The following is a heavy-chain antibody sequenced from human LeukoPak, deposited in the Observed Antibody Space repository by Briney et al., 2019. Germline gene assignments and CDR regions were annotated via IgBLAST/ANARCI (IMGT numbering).Heavy chain of an antibody. J-gene: IGHJ6*04. D-gene: IGHD3-10*01. V-gene: IGHV4-34*01. CDR3: ARGYYYGSGSPRDIAAAEYYYYGMDV. CDR2: INHSGST. CDR1: GGSFSGYY. Sequence: PETLSLTCAVYGGSFSGYYWSWIRQPPGKGLEWIGEINHSGSTNYNPSLKSRVTISVDTSKNQFSLKLSSVTAADTAVYYCARGYYYGSGSPRDIAAAEYYYYGMDVWGKGTTVTVSS.